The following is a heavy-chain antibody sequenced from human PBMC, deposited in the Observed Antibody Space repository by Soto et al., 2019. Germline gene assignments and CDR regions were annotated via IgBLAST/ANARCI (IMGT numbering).Heavy chain of an antibody. CDR2: ISSDGNHK. CDR1: GFSVSAYT. Sequence: QVQLVESGGGVVQPGRSLRLSCAASGFSVSAYTVHWVRQAPGKGLEWVAVISSDGNHKYYTDSVKGRFAISRDTYTNTVCLQMSSLGPEDTAVYYCARGEQPRLDEWGQGTLVTVSS. J-gene: IGHJ4*02. D-gene: IGHD1-1*01. CDR3: ARGEQPRLDE. V-gene: IGHV3-30*09.